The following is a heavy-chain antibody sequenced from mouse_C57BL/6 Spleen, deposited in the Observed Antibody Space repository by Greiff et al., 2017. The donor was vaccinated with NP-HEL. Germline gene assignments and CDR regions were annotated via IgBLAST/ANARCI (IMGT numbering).Heavy chain of an antibody. D-gene: IGHD2-5*01. CDR3: ARSGAYYSNHDAMDY. CDR1: GYAFSSSW. V-gene: IGHV1-82*01. CDR2: IYPGDGDT. J-gene: IGHJ4*01. Sequence: QVQLQQSGPELVKPGASVKISCKASGYAFSSSWMNWVKQRPGKGLEWIGRIYPGDGDTNYNGKFKGKATLTADKSSSTAYMQLSSLTSEDSAVYFCARSGAYYSNHDAMDYWGQGTSVTVSS.